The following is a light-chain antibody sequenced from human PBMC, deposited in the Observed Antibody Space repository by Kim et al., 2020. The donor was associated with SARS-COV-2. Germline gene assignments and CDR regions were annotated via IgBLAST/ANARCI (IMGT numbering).Light chain of an antibody. CDR1: PGCSRR. V-gene: IGKV1-9*01. CDR2: ATS. Sequence: DRGDITYRSSPGCSRRLARYQQSPEKAPELLIYATSTQHSGVPSRFSGSGSATDFALTISNLQPEDFATYYCRQVSSYPPVIFAFGPGTKVDIK. J-gene: IGKJ3*01. CDR3: RQVSSYPPVIFA.